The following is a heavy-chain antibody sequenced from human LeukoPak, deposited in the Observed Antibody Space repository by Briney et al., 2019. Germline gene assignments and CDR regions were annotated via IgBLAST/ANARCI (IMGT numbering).Heavy chain of an antibody. D-gene: IGHD3-10*01. CDR3: ARDGAFGELSGPTDY. J-gene: IGHJ4*02. V-gene: IGHV1-8*02. CDR2: MNPNSGNT. Sequence: ASVKVSCKASGGTFSSYAISWVRQATGQGLEWMGWMNPNSGNTGYAQKFQGRVTMTRNTSISTAYMELSSLRSENTAVYYCARDGAFGELSGPTDYWGQGTLVTVSS. CDR1: GGTFSSYA.